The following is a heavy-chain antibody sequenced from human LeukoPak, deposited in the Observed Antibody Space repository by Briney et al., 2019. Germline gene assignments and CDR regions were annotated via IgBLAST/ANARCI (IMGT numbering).Heavy chain of an antibody. CDR3: ARVVTLNYFDY. J-gene: IGHJ4*02. D-gene: IGHD1-26*01. CDR1: GYTFTGYY. Sequence: GASVKVSCKASGYTFTGYYMHWVRQAPGQGLEWMGWINPNSGGTNSAQKFQGRVTMTRDTSISTAYMGLSRLRSDDTAVYYCARVVTLNYFDYWGQGTLVTVSS. V-gene: IGHV1-2*02. CDR2: INPNSGGT.